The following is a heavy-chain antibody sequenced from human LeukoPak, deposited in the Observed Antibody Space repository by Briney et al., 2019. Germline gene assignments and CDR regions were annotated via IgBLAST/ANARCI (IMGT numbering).Heavy chain of an antibody. CDR2: ISSSGGST. CDR3: VKDRVMNTFGEIIDYSFDY. D-gene: IGHD3-16*01. V-gene: IGHV3-64D*06. CDR1: GFTFSHYP. Sequence: PGGSLRLSCSALGFTFSHYPMHWVRQAPGKGLEYVSGISSSGGSTYYADSMKGRVTISRDNSKNTLSFQMSSLRPDDTAVYYCVKDRVMNTFGEIIDYSFDYWGQGTLVTVSS. J-gene: IGHJ4*02.